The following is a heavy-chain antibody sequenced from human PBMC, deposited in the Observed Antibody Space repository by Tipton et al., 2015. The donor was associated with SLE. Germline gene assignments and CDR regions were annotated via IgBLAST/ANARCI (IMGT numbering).Heavy chain of an antibody. CDR3: ARREGTSWSRIDY. J-gene: IGHJ4*02. Sequence: TLSLTCTVSGGSISSSSYYWGWIRQPPGKGLEWIGSIYYSGSTYYNPSLKSRVTISVDTSKNQFSLKLSSVTAADTAVYYCARREGTSWSRIDYWGQGTLVTVSS. CDR1: GGSISSSSYY. CDR2: IYYSGST. D-gene: IGHD6-13*01. V-gene: IGHV4-39*01.